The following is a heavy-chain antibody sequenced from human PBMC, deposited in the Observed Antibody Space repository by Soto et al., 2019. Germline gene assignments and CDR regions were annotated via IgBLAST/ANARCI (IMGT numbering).Heavy chain of an antibody. V-gene: IGHV4-59*12. Sequence: SETLSLTCTVSGGSISSYYWSWIRQPPGKGLEWIGYIYYSGSTNYNPSLKSRVTISVDTSKNQFSLKLSSVTAADTAVYYCARDYYYYGMDVWGQGTTVTVSS. CDR2: IYYSGST. CDR1: GGSISSYY. J-gene: IGHJ6*02. CDR3: ARDYYYYGMDV.